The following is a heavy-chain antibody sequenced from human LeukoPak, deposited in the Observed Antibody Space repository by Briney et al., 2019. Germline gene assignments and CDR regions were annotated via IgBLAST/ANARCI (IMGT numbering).Heavy chain of an antibody. CDR3: AKDSQVGIRLGELSF. Sequence: GGSLRLSCAASGFTFNNYGMSWVRQAPGKGLEWVSGISGSGGSIFYADSVKGRFTISRDNSKNTLYVQMNSLRAEDTALYYCAKDSQVGIRLGELSFWGQGTLVTVSS. D-gene: IGHD3-16*02. V-gene: IGHV3-23*01. CDR1: GFTFNNYG. J-gene: IGHJ4*02. CDR2: ISGSGGSI.